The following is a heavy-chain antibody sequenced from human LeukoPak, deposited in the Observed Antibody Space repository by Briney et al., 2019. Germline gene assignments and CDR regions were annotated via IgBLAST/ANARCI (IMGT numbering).Heavy chain of an antibody. D-gene: IGHD6-13*01. V-gene: IGHV3-23*01. CDR2: ISGSGGST. Sequence: GGSLRLSCAASGFTFSNYAMTWVRQAPGKGLDWISAISGSGGSTYYADSVKGRFTISRDNSKNTLYLQMNSLRAEDTAVYYCAKETSGSSSWFYYYYYMDVWGKGTTVTISS. CDR1: GFTFSNYA. CDR3: AKETSGSSSWFYYYYYMDV. J-gene: IGHJ6*03.